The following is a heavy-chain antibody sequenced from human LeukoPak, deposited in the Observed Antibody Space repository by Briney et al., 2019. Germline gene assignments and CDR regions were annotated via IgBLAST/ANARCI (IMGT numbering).Heavy chain of an antibody. J-gene: IGHJ4*02. CDR3: AVLYGYQVY. V-gene: IGHV3-74*01. CDR1: GFTFSSYA. CDR2: INSDGSST. Sequence: GGSLRLSCAASGFTFSSYAMSWVLQAPGKGLVWVSRINSDGSSTSYADSVKGRFTISRDNAKNTLYLQMNSLRAEDTAVYYCAVLYGYQVYWGQGTLVTVSS. D-gene: IGHD5-18*01.